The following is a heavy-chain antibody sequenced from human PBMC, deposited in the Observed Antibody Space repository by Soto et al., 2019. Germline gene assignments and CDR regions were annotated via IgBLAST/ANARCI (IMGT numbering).Heavy chain of an antibody. CDR1: GGTFSSYA. Sequence: GASVKVSCKASGGTFSSYAISWVRQAPGQGLEWMGGIIPIFGTANYAQKFQGRVTITADESTSTAYMELSSLRSEDTAVYYCARPSVEMATLSAFDIWGQGTMVTVSS. D-gene: IGHD5-12*01. CDR2: IIPIFGTA. CDR3: ARPSVEMATLSAFDI. J-gene: IGHJ3*02. V-gene: IGHV1-69*13.